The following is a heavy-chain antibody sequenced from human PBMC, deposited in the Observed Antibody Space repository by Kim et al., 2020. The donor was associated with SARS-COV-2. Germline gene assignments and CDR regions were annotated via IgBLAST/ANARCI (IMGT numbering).Heavy chain of an antibody. D-gene: IGHD6-6*01. CDR3: ARLYSSSCYFDY. Sequence: CYTGSMKSRFSLSVHTSKNQFSLKLSSVTAADTAVYFCARLYSSSCYFDYWGQGTLVTVSS. J-gene: IGHJ4*02. V-gene: IGHV4-39*01.